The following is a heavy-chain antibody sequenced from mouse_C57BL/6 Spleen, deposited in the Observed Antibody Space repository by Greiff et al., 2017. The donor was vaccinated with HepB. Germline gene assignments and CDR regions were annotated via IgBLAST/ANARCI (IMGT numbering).Heavy chain of an antibody. CDR3: ARSGSSSYYFDY. CDR1: GYAFTNYL. J-gene: IGHJ2*01. CDR2: INPGSGGT. D-gene: IGHD1-1*01. Sequence: VQLQQSGAELVRPGTSVKVSCKASGYAFTNYLIEWVKQRPGQGLEWIGVINPGSGGTNYNEKFKGKATLTADKSSSTAYMQLSSLTSEDSAVYFCARSGSSSYYFDYWGQGTTLTVSS. V-gene: IGHV1-54*01.